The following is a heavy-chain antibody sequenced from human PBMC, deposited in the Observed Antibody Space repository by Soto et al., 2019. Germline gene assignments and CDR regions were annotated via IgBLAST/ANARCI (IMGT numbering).Heavy chain of an antibody. V-gene: IGHV4-30-4*01. Sequence: SETLSLTCTVSGGSISSGDYYWSWIRQPPGKGLEWIGYIYYSGSTYYNPSLKSRVTISVDTSKNQFSLKLSSVTAADTAVYYCASSRDGYNFGYWGQGTLVTVSS. CDR2: IYYSGST. D-gene: IGHD5-12*01. CDR1: GGSISSGDYY. CDR3: ASSRDGYNFGY. J-gene: IGHJ4*02.